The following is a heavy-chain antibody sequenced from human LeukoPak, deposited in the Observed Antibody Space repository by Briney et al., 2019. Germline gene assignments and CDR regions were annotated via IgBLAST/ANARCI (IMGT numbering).Heavy chain of an antibody. CDR2: INPNSGGT. CDR1: GYTFTGYY. V-gene: IGHV1-2*02. CDR3: ARDRRALKAFDP. Sequence: ASVKVSCKASGYTFTGYYMHWVRQAPGQGLEWMGWINPNSGGTSYAQKFQGRVTMTRDTSISTAYMELSRLRSDDTAVYYCARDRRALKAFDPWGQGTLVTVSS. J-gene: IGHJ5*02.